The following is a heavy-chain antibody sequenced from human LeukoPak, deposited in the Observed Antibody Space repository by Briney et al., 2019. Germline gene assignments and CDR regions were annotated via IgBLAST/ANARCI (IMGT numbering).Heavy chain of an antibody. CDR1: GYTFTSYG. CDR2: ISAYNGNT. Sequence: ASVKVSCKASGYTFTSYGISWVRQAPGQGLEWMGWISAYNGNTNYAQKLQGRVTMTTDTSTSTAYMELRSLRSDDTAVYYCVRVRKILRYFDWLLSVTESDNWFDPWGQGTLVTVSS. J-gene: IGHJ5*02. CDR3: VRVRKILRYFDWLLSVTESDNWFDP. D-gene: IGHD3-9*01. V-gene: IGHV1-18*01.